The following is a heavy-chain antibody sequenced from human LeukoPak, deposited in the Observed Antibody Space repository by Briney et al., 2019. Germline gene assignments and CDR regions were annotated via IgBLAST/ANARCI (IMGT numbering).Heavy chain of an antibody. V-gene: IGHV3-23*01. J-gene: IGHJ3*02. Sequence: GGSLRLSCAASGFIFSNYVMSWVRQAPGKGLEWVSAISGSGGSTFYADSVQGRVTISRDNSKNTLYLQLNSLGVEDTAVYYCARDKIVVVVSTTLPDIWGQGTMVTVSS. D-gene: IGHD2-15*01. CDR1: GFIFSNYV. CDR3: ARDKIVVVVSTTLPDI. CDR2: ISGSGGST.